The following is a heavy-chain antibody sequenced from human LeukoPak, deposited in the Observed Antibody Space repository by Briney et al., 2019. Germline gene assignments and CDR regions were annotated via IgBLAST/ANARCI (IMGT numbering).Heavy chain of an antibody. CDR3: ARGPLWEPHWFDP. D-gene: IGHD1-26*01. J-gene: IGHJ5*02. CDR2: MNPNSGNT. V-gene: IGHV1-8*03. Sequence: ASVKVSCKASGYTFTSYDINWVRQATGQGLEWMGWMNPNSGNTGYAQKFQGRVTITRNTSISTAYMELSSLRSEDTAVYYCARGPLWEPHWFDPWGQGTLVTVSS. CDR1: GYTFTSYD.